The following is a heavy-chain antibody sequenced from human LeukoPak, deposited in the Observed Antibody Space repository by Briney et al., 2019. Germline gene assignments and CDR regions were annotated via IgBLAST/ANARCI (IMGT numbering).Heavy chain of an antibody. D-gene: IGHD6-6*01. CDR3: ARDIAALGYYYYMDV. CDR1: GGSISSGSYY. V-gene: IGHV4-61*02. CDR2: IYTTGST. J-gene: IGHJ6*03. Sequence: SETLSLTCTVSGGSISSGSYYWSWIRQPAGKGLEWIGRIYTTGSTNYNPSLKSRVTISVDTSKNQFSLKLSSVTAADTAVYYCARDIAALGYYYYMDVWGKGTTVTVSS.